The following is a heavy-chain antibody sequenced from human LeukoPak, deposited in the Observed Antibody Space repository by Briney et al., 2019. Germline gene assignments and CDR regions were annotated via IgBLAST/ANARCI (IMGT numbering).Heavy chain of an antibody. CDR1: GFTFSSFG. V-gene: IGHV3-23*01. CDR2: ISGSGDGT. Sequence: GESLRLSCAASGFTFSSFGMTWVRQAPGKGLEWVSTISGSGDGTYYAESVKGRFTISRDNSKNTLYLQMNSLRVDDTAVYYCARTYSSDYWGQGTLVTVSS. D-gene: IGHD4-11*01. CDR3: ARTYSSDY. J-gene: IGHJ4*02.